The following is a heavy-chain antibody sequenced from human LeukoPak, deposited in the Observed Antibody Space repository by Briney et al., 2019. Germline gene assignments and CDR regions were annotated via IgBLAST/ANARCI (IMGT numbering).Heavy chain of an antibody. Sequence: GGSLRLSCAASGFTFSSYAMHWVRQAPGKGLEWVAVISYDGSNKYYADSVKGRFTISRDNSKNTLYLQMNSLRAEDTAVYYCARDLYMVRGYYYYGMDVWGQGTTVTVSS. V-gene: IGHV3-30*04. D-gene: IGHD3-10*01. CDR1: GFTFSSYA. CDR3: ARDLYMVRGYYYYGMDV. J-gene: IGHJ6*02. CDR2: ISYDGSNK.